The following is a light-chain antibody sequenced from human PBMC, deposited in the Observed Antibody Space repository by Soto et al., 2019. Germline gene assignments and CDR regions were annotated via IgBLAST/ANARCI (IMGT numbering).Light chain of an antibody. Sequence: QSVLTQPPSVSGAPGQRVTTSCTGSSSNIGAGYDVHWYQQLPGTAPKLLIYGNSNRPSGVPHRFSGSKSGTSASLAITGLQAEDEADYYCQSYDSSLSGSVFGGGTQLTVL. V-gene: IGLV1-40*01. CDR1: SSNIGAGYD. CDR2: GNS. CDR3: QSYDSSLSGSV. J-gene: IGLJ7*01.